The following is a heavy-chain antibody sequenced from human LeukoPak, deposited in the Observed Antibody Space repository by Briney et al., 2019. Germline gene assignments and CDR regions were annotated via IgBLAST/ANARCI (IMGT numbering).Heavy chain of an antibody. CDR1: GFTFDDYG. J-gene: IGHJ6*03. Sequence: GGSLRLSCAASGFTFDDYGMSWVRQAPGKGLEWVSGINWNGGSTGYADSVKGRFTISRDNAKNSLYLQMNSLRAEDTALYYCARFEYSSSYYYYYYMDVWGKGTTVTISS. CDR3: ARFEYSSSYYYYYYMDV. V-gene: IGHV3-20*04. CDR2: INWNGGST. D-gene: IGHD6-6*01.